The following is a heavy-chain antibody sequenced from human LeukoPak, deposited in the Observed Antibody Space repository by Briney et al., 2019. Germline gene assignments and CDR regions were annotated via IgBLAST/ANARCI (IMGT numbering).Heavy chain of an antibody. D-gene: IGHD6-13*01. CDR2: ISGSGGDT. Sequence: GGSLRLSCAASGFTFSNFAMGWVRQGPGKGLGWVSTISGSGGDTFYADSVKGRFTVSRDNSKNTLYLQMNSLRAEDTAVYYCARVGAAGTDAFDIWGQGTMVTVSS. CDR3: ARVGAAGTDAFDI. CDR1: GFTFSNFA. J-gene: IGHJ3*02. V-gene: IGHV3-23*01.